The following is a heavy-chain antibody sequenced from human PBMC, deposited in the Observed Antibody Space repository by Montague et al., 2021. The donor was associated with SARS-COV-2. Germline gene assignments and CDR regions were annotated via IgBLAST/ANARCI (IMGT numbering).Heavy chain of an antibody. V-gene: IGHV4-31*03. D-gene: IGHD2-2*01. J-gene: IGHJ6*02. CDR3: ATESLGYCSSTSCYGPHYGMDV. CDR1: GGSISSGGYY. Sequence: SETLSLTCTVSGGSISSGGYYWSWIRQHPGKGLEWIGYIYYSGSTYYNPSLKSRVTISVDTSKNQFSPKLSSVTAADTAVYYCATESLGYCSSTSCYGPHYGMDVWGQGTTVTVSS. CDR2: IYYSGST.